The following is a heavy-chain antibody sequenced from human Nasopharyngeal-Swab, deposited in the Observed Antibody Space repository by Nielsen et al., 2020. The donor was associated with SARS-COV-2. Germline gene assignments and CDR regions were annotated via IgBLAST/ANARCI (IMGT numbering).Heavy chain of an antibody. CDR2: ISAYNGNT. D-gene: IGHD2-2*01. CDR1: GYTFTSYG. Sequence: ASVKVSCKASGYTFTSYGISWVRQAPGQGLEWMGWISAYNGNTNYAQKFQGRVTMTRNTSISTAYMELSSLRSEDTAVYYCARRGRCSGSSCDMDVWGQGTTVTVSS. V-gene: IGHV1-18*01. J-gene: IGHJ6*02. CDR3: ARRGRCSGSSCDMDV.